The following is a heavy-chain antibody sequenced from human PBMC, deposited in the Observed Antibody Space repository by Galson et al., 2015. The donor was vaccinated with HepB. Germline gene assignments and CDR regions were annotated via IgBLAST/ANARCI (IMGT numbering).Heavy chain of an antibody. CDR2: ISHDGSNK. CDR1: GFSFSDYG. CDR3: ARERRLHTAVAETFDY. J-gene: IGHJ4*02. D-gene: IGHD5-18*01. Sequence: SLRLSCAASGFSFSDYGMHWVRQAPGKGLQWVAFISHDGSNKNYVDSVKGRFTFSRDNSKNTLYLQLSSLRPEDTAVYYCARERRLHTAVAETFDYWGQGTLVTVSS. V-gene: IGHV3-30*03.